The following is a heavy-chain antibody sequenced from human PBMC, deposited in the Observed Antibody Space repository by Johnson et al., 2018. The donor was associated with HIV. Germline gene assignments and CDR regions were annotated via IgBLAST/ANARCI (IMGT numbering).Heavy chain of an antibody. V-gene: IGHV3-9*01. J-gene: IGHJ3*02. CDR2: ISWNSGSI. Sequence: EWVSGISWNSGSIGYADSVKGRFTISRDNSKNSLYLQMNSLRAEDTAVYYCARDRGYWDAFDIWGQGTMVTVSS. D-gene: IGHD3-22*01. CDR3: ARDRGYWDAFDI.